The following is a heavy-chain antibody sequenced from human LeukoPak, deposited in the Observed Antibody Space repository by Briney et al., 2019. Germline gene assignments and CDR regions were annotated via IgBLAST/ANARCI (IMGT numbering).Heavy chain of an antibody. CDR3: AKLLRGVVVPYFDF. Sequence: GGSLRLSCAPSGFTFGSAAMSWVRQAPGKGLEWVSAISGNADRTYYADSVKGRITVSRATSKSTLFLQVNSLRAEAPAVYYCAKLLRGVVVPYFDFWGQGTLVTVSS. CDR2: ISGNADRT. CDR1: GFTFGSAA. V-gene: IGHV3-23*01. D-gene: IGHD3-10*01. J-gene: IGHJ4*02.